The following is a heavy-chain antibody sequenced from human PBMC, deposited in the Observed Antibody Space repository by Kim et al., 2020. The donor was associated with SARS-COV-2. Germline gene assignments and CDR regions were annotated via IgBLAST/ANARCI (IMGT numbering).Heavy chain of an antibody. CDR2: INSDGSST. CDR1: GFTFSSYW. Sequence: GGSLRLSCAASGFTFSSYWMHWVRQAPGKGLVWVSRINSDGSSTSYADSVKGRFTISRDNAKNTLYLQMNSLRAEDTAVYYCATLGGFWSGYSQFDPWGQGALVTVSS. D-gene: IGHD3-3*01. J-gene: IGHJ5*02. CDR3: ATLGGFWSGYSQFDP. V-gene: IGHV3-74*01.